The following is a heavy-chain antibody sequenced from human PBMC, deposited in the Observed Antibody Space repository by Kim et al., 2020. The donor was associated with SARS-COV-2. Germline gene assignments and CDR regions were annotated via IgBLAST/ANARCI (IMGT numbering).Heavy chain of an antibody. Sequence: GGSLRLSCAASGFTFSSYWMSWVRQAPGKGLEGVANIKQDGSEKYYEDSVKGRFTISRDNAKNSLYLQMNSLRAEDTAVYYCARAGQLWGQTVTTNYYGMDVWGHRTTVTVSS. J-gene: IGHJ6*02. V-gene: IGHV3-7*03. D-gene: IGHD4-17*01. CDR3: ARAGQLWGQTVTTNYYGMDV. CDR2: IKQDGSEK. CDR1: GFTFSSYW.